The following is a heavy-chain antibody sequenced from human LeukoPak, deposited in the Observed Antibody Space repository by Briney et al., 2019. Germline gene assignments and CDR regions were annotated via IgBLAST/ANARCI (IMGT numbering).Heavy chain of an antibody. CDR3: ARGPDSSGYYFS. Sequence: PSETLSLTCTVSGYSIGSGYYWGWIRQSSGKGLEWVESIYHSGTTYYNPSLMSRVTISVDTSKNQFSLKLSSVTAADTAVYYCARGPDSSGYYFSWGQGTLVTVSS. CDR1: GYSIGSGYY. J-gene: IGHJ5*02. CDR2: IYHSGTT. V-gene: IGHV4-38-2*02. D-gene: IGHD3-22*01.